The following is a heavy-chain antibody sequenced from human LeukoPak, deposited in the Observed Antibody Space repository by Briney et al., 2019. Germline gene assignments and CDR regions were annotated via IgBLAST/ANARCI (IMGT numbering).Heavy chain of an antibody. V-gene: IGHV4-4*07. CDR2: VYSSGTT. Sequence: SETLSLTCTVSGGSISSYYWSWTRQPAGKGLEWIGRVYSSGTTDYNPSLKSRVSMSVDTSSNQFSLRLSSMTAADTALYYCARGYKPASGKDGAFDIWGQGTMVTVSS. J-gene: IGHJ3*02. D-gene: IGHD6-13*01. CDR3: ARGYKPASGKDGAFDI. CDR1: GGSISSYY.